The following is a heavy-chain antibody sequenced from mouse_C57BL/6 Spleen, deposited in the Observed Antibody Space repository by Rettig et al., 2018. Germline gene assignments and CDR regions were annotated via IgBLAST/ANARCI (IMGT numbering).Heavy chain of an antibody. CDR3: ARGAY. Sequence: GTGLEWIGQLYPGDGDTNYNGQFKDKATLTADKSSSKAYIQLSSLTSADSAVYFCARGAYWGQGTLVTVSA. V-gene: IGHV1-80*01. CDR2: LYPGDGDT. J-gene: IGHJ3*01.